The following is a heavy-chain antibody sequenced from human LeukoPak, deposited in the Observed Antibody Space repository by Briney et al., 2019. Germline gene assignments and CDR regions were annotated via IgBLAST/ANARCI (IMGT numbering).Heavy chain of an antibody. Sequence: PSETLSLTCTVSGYSISSGYYWGWIRQPPGKGLEWIGSIYHSGSTYYNPSLKSRVTISVDTSKNQFSLKLSSVTAADTAVYYCAKDDKWLQYESWGQGTLVTVSS. D-gene: IGHD5-24*01. CDR3: AKDDKWLQYES. J-gene: IGHJ4*02. CDR1: GYSISSGYY. V-gene: IGHV4-38-2*02. CDR2: IYHSGST.